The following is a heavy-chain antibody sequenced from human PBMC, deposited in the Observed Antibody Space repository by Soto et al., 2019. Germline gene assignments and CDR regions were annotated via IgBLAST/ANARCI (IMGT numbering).Heavy chain of an antibody. CDR1: GYIFTSYD. V-gene: IGHV1-8*01. J-gene: IGHJ3*02. Sequence: ASVKVSCKASGYIFTSYDINWVRQATGQGLEWMGWMNPNSENTGYAQKFQGRVTLTRNTSISTAYMELSSLRSEDTAVYYCARGPFLYYYDSSGREGDIWGQGTMVTVSS. CDR2: MNPNSENT. D-gene: IGHD3-22*01. CDR3: ARGPFLYYYDSSGREGDI.